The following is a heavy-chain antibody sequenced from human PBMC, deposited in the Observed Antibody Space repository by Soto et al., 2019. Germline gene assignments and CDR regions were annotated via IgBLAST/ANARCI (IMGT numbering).Heavy chain of an antibody. D-gene: IGHD2-21*01. CDR2: ISGSGGNT. CDR1: GFTFSPFA. J-gene: IGHJ5*02. CDR3: AKCDVWIATSCGWCNCFDP. Sequence: EVQLLASGGSLVQPGGSLRLSFAASGFTFSPFAMNWVRQAPGEGLEWVSSISGSGGNTQYADSVKGRVTIYRDNYKNTLYLQMNALSADDAAVYCGAKCDVWIATSCGWCNCFDPWGQGTLVIVSS. V-gene: IGHV3-23*01.